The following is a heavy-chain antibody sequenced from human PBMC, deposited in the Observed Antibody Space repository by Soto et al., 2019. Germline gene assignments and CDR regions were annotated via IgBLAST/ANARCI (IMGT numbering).Heavy chain of an antibody. CDR2: ISYDGSNK. CDR3: AKEAGIVVVPAADLDY. CDR1: GFTFSSYG. V-gene: IGHV3-30*18. D-gene: IGHD2-2*01. Sequence: GGSLRLSCAVSGFTFSSYGMHWVRQAPGKGLEWVAVISYDGSNKYYADSVKGRFTISRDNSKNTLYLQMNSLRAEDTAVYYCAKEAGIVVVPAADLDYWGQGTLVTVSS. J-gene: IGHJ4*02.